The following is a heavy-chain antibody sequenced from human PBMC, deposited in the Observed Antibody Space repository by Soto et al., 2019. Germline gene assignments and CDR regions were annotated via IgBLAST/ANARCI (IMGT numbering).Heavy chain of an antibody. J-gene: IGHJ6*02. CDR3: ARDLRGATTSYYYGMDV. Sequence: SVKVSCKASGGTFSSYAISWVRQAPGQGLEWMGGIIPIFGTANYAQKFQGRVTITADESTSTAYMELSSLRSEDTAVYYCARDLRGATTSYYYGMDVWGQGTTVTASS. V-gene: IGHV1-69*13. D-gene: IGHD1-26*01. CDR2: IIPIFGTA. CDR1: GGTFSSYA.